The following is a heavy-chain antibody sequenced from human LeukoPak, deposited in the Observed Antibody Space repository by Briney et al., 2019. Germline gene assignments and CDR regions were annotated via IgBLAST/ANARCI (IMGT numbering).Heavy chain of an antibody. V-gene: IGHV4-61*05. D-gene: IGHD6-19*01. J-gene: IGHJ4*02. CDR1: GGSISSSSYY. Sequence: KPSETLSLTCTVSGGSISSSSYYWGWIRQPPGKGLEWIGYIYYSGSTNYNPSLKSRVTISVDTSKNQFSLKLSSVTAADTAVYYCARGGIAVAGTFDSWGQGTLVTVSS. CDR2: IYYSGST. CDR3: ARGGIAVAGTFDS.